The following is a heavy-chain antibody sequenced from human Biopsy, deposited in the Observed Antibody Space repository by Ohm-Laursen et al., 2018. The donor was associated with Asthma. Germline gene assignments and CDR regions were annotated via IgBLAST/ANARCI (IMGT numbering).Heavy chain of an antibody. J-gene: IGHJ3*02. CDR2: ISAYNGNT. V-gene: IGHV1-18*04. Sequence: ASVKVSYKASGYTFTSYGISWVRQAPGQGLEWMGWISAYNGNTNYAQKLQGRVTMTTDTSTSTAYMELSSLRSEDTAVYYCARTYYDFLTGQVNDAFAIWGQGTMVTVSS. D-gene: IGHD3-9*01. CDR3: ARTYYDFLTGQVNDAFAI. CDR1: GYTFTSYG.